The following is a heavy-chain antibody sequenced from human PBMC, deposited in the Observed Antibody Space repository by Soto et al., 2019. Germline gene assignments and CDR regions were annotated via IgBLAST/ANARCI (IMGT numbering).Heavy chain of an antibody. CDR1: GGSISSYY. CDR3: ARHRDNYPFDP. D-gene: IGHD3-10*01. V-gene: IGHV4-59*08. CDR2: IYYSGST. Sequence: SETLSLTCTVSGGSISSYYWSWIRQPPGKGLEWIGYIYYSGSTNYNPSLKSRVTISVDTSKNQFSLKLSSVTAADTAVYYCARHRDNYPFDPWGQGTLVTVSS. J-gene: IGHJ5*02.